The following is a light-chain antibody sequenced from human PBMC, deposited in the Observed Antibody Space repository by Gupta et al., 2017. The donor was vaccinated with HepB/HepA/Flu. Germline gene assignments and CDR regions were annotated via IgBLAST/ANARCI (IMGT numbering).Light chain of an antibody. J-gene: IGLJ1*01. Sequence: QSALTQPRSVSGSPGQSVTISCTGTSSDIGGYNYVSLYQQHPGKAPHLMIYDVNKRPSGAPDRFSGSKSGNTASLTISGLQADDEDDYYCCSYAGSYKVFGTGTIVTVL. V-gene: IGLV2-11*01. CDR1: SSDIGGYNY. CDR3: CSYAGSYKV. CDR2: DVN.